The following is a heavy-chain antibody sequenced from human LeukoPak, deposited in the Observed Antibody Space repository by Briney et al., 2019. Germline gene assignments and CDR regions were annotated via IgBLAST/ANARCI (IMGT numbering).Heavy chain of an antibody. CDR1: GYTFTGYY. V-gene: IGHV1-2*02. Sequence: ASVKVSCKASGYTFTGYYMHWVRQAPGQGLEWMGWINPNSGGTNYAQKFQGRVTMTRDTSISTAYMELSRLRSDDTAVYYCARDRSSSWSAEFDYWGQGTLVTVSS. CDR3: ARDRSSSWSAEFDY. CDR2: INPNSGGT. D-gene: IGHD6-13*01. J-gene: IGHJ4*02.